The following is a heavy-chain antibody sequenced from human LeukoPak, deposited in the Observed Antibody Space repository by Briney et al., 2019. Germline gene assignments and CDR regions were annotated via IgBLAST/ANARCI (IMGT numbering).Heavy chain of an antibody. D-gene: IGHD2-2*01. V-gene: IGHV3-20*04. CDR2: INWSGKST. CDR3: ARAPITSPFYFDY. Sequence: GGSLRLSCTASGFAFDEHGMTWVRQVPGKGLEWVSGINWSGKSTSYGDPVRGRFTIPRDNAKNSLSLQMDSLRAEDTALYYCARAPITSPFYFDYWGQGTLGTVSS. CDR1: GFAFDEHG. J-gene: IGHJ4*02.